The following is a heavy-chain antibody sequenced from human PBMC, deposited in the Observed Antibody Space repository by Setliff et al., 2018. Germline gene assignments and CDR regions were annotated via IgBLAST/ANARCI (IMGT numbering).Heavy chain of an antibody. CDR1: GFTFSNAW. CDR2: VKSKSEGGTT. D-gene: IGHD6-19*01. Sequence: GGSLRLSCAASGFTFSNAWMSWVRQAPGKGLEWVGRVKSKSEGGTTHYAGPGKGRITVSRDDSKNTLSLQMNSLRAEDTAVYYCIRDTSGRDAFDIWGQGTMVTVSS. V-gene: IGHV3-15*01. J-gene: IGHJ3*02. CDR3: IRDTSGRDAFDI.